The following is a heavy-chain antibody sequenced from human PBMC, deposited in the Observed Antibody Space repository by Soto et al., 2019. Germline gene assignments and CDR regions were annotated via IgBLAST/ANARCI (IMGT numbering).Heavy chain of an antibody. CDR2: ISGSVGRT. CDR1: GFTFSSSA. D-gene: IGHD1-1*01. V-gene: IGHV3-23*01. Sequence: EVQILESGGGLVQPGGSLRLSCAASGFTFSSSAMNWVRQAPGKGLEWVSVISGSVGRTYYADSVKGRFTISRDNSNNTLYLDINSLRAEDTAVYYCAKSLDINWKNWFDPWGQGTLVTVSS. J-gene: IGHJ5*02. CDR3: AKSLDINWKNWFDP.